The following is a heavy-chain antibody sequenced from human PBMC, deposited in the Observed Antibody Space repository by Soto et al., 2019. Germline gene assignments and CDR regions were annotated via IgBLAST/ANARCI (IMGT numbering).Heavy chain of an antibody. V-gene: IGHV5-51*01. CDR3: ARVWGYGSGTYYFDF. CDR2: IYPGEFDT. Sequence: LGESLQISCKGSGYSCTSYWIAWVRQMPGKGLEWMGFIYPGEFDTRYSPSFQGQVTISADKFISTAYLQWSSLKASDTAMYYCARVWGYGSGTYYFDFWGQGTLVTVSS. CDR1: GYSCTSYW. J-gene: IGHJ4*02. D-gene: IGHD3-10*01.